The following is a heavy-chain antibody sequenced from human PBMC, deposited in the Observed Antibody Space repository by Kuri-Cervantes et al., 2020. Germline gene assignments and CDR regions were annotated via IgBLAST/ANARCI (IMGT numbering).Heavy chain of an antibody. CDR1: GASISSSSYY. J-gene: IGHJ5*02. CDR2: MFYSGSP. CDR3: ARRKFNLLTGTNWFDL. D-gene: IGHD3-9*01. Sequence: GSLRLSCTVSGASISSSSYYWGWIRQPPGKGLGWIGTMFYSGSPYLNPSLKSRVSISVDTSKNQFSLKLSSVTAADTALYYCARRKFNLLTGTNWFDLWGQGTLVTVSS. V-gene: IGHV4-39*01.